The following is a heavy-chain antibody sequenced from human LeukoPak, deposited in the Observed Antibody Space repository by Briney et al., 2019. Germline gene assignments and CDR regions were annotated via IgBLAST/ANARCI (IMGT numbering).Heavy chain of an antibody. CDR2: INPSGGST. CDR1: GYTFTGYY. Sequence: ASVKVSCKASGYTFTGYYMHWVRQAPGQGLEWMGIINPSGGSTSYAQKFQGRVTMTRDTSTSTVYMELSSLRSEDTAVYYCARASSDLYYYYYMDVWGKGTTVTISS. V-gene: IGHV1-46*01. D-gene: IGHD2-21*02. J-gene: IGHJ6*03. CDR3: ARASSDLYYYYYMDV.